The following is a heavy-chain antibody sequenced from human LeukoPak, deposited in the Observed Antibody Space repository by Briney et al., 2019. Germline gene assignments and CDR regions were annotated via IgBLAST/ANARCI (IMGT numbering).Heavy chain of an antibody. CDR2: ISSSGSTI. J-gene: IGHJ4*02. D-gene: IGHD1-26*01. Sequence: PGGSLRLSCAASGFTFSDYYMSWIRQAPGKGLEWVSYISSSGSTIYYADSVKGRFTISRDNAKNSLYLQMNSLRAEDTAVYYCARALSGGWESYYFDYWGQGTLVTVSS. CDR3: ARALSGGWESYYFDY. V-gene: IGHV3-11*01. CDR1: GFTFSDYY.